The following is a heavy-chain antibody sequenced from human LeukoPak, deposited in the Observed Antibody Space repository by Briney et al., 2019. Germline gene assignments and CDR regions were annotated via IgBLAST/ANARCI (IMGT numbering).Heavy chain of an antibody. CDR2: IYYSGST. J-gene: IGHJ5*02. Sequence: PSETLSLTCTVSGGSISSHYWGWIRQPPGKGLEWIGYIYYSGSTNYNPSLKSRVTISVDTSKNQFSLKLSSVTAADTAVYYCARDTSNWFDPWGQGTLVTVSS. V-gene: IGHV4-59*11. CDR1: GGSISSHY. CDR3: ARDTSNWFDP.